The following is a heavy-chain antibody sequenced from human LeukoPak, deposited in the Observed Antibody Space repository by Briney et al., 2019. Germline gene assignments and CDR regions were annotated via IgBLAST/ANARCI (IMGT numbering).Heavy chain of an antibody. CDR2: ISASGGST. D-gene: IGHD2-21*01. V-gene: IGHV3-23*01. CDR1: GFTFSTYA. Sequence: GGSLRLSCAASGFTFSTYAMHWVRQAPGKGLEWVSGISASGGSTFYADSVKGRFTISKDNSKNTLFLQMNSLRREDTAMYYCAKASDRYYLDSWGRGAAVAVCS. J-gene: IGHJ4*02. CDR3: AKASDRYYLDS.